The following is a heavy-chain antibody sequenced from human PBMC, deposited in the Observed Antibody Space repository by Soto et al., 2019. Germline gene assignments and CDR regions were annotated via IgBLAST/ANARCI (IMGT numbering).Heavy chain of an antibody. CDR1: GYTFTSYA. V-gene: IGHV1-3*01. CDR3: ARDRTVTSNWFDP. Sequence: ASVKVSCKASGYTFTSYAMRWVRQAPGQRLEWMGWINAGNGNTKYSQKFQGRVTITRDTSASTAYMELSSLRSEDTAVYYCARDRTVTSNWFDPWGQGTLVTVSS. J-gene: IGHJ5*02. CDR2: INAGNGNT. D-gene: IGHD4-4*01.